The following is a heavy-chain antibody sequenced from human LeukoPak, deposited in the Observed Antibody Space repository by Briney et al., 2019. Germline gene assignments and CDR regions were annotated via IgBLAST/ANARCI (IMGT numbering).Heavy chain of an antibody. Sequence: GGSVNVSCKASGYTFTEYYMYWVGQAAGRGGEGVGWSNTNSGGTNYAHRFCGRVTMTRDKSIRTAYMQLSRLTSDDTAVYYCASNIWFGESADAFDIWGQGTMVTVSS. CDR3: ASNIWFGESADAFDI. V-gene: IGHV1-2*02. CDR2: SNTNSGGT. CDR1: GYTFTEYY. J-gene: IGHJ3*02. D-gene: IGHD3-10*01.